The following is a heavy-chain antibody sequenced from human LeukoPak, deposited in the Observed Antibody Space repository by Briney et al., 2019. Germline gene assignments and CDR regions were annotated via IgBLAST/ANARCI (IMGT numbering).Heavy chain of an antibody. D-gene: IGHD3-22*01. Sequence: GGSLRLSCVTSGFTVSNYGMHWVRQVPGKGLEWVAVISYDAKSSYHVDSVKGRFTISRDNAKNTLNLQMNSLRAEDTAVYYCARDLGQYYDTSDNWFDPWGQGTLVTVSS. J-gene: IGHJ5*02. CDR3: ARDLGQYYDTSDNWFDP. CDR2: ISYDAKSS. CDR1: GFTVSNYG. V-gene: IGHV3-30*03.